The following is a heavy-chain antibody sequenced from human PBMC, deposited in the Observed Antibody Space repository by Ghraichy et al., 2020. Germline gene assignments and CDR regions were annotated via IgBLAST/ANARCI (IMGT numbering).Heavy chain of an antibody. CDR3: ARGSVATIFADAFDI. CDR2: INPNSGGT. V-gene: IGHV1-2*04. J-gene: IGHJ3*02. D-gene: IGHD5-12*01. Sequence: ASVKVSCKASGYTFTGYYMHWVRQAPGQGLEWMGWINPNSGGTNYAQKFQGWVTMTRDTSISTAYMELSRLRSDDTAVYYCARGSVATIFADAFDIWGQGTMVTVSS. CDR1: GYTFTGYY.